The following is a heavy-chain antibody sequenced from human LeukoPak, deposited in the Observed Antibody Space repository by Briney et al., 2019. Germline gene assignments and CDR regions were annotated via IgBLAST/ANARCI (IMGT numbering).Heavy chain of an antibody. J-gene: IGHJ2*01. CDR3: ARDGSGWYGNWYFDL. CDR1: GFTFSSYW. V-gene: IGHV3-7*03. Sequence: GGSLRLSCAAAGFTFSSYWMSWVRQAPGRGMEWVANIKQGGSEKYYVDSVKGRFIISRDNAKNSLSLRMNSLRAEDTAVYYCARDGSGWYGNWYFDLWGLGTLVTVSS. CDR2: IKQGGSEK. D-gene: IGHD6-19*01.